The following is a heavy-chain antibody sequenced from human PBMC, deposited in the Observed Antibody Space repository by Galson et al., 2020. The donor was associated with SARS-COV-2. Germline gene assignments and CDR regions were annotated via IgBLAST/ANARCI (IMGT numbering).Heavy chain of an antibody. V-gene: IGHV3-23*01. D-gene: IGHD6-13*01. J-gene: IGHJ4*02. CDR3: AKDLSASSWYGFDS. Sequence: GESLKISCAASGFTFSSYAMNWVRQAPGKGLEWVSGISGSGGTTFYVDSVKGRFAISRDNSKNTVFLQMDSLRAEDTAVYYCAKDLSASSWYGFDSWGQGTQVTVSS. CDR1: GFTFSSYA. CDR2: ISGSGGTT.